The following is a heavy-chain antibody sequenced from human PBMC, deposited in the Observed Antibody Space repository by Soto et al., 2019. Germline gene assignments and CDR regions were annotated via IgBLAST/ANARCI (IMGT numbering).Heavy chain of an antibody. V-gene: IGHV1-18*04. CDR3: ARAFFYQGSDSRGYSFDAFDF. CDR1: GYTFTDYF. J-gene: IGHJ3*01. D-gene: IGHD3-22*01. Sequence: ASVKVSCKASGYTFTDYFIHWVRQAPGQGLEWMGWISAHTGSSEYAQRFQGRVTMTTDRSTSTAYMELRSLRSDDTAVYYCARAFFYQGSDSRGYSFDAFDFWGPGTLVTVS. CDR2: ISAHTGSS.